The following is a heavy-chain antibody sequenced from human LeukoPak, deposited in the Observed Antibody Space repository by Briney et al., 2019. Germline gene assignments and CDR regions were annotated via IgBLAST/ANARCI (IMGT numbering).Heavy chain of an antibody. J-gene: IGHJ5*01. CDR3: ARVAVSGPTGWFDS. Sequence: GSLRLSCAASGFTFSSFGMHWVRPAPGKGLEWVAFIRYDGSNKYYADSVKGRFTISRDNVDNVVYLQMNSLGAEDTAVYYCARVAVSGPTGWFDSWGQGTLVIVSS. CDR2: IRYDGSNK. CDR1: GFTFSSFG. V-gene: IGHV3-30*02. D-gene: IGHD2-8*02.